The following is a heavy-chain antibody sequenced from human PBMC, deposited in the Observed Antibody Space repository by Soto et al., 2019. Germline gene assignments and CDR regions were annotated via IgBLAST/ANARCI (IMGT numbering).Heavy chain of an antibody. D-gene: IGHD6-13*01. V-gene: IGHV3-23*01. J-gene: IGHJ4*02. CDR3: ARDGIRATGTNMGNDY. Sequence: PGGSLRLSCAASGFTFSSYAMSWVGQAPGKGLEWVSAISGSGGSTCYADSVKGRFTIFRDNAKNSLYLQMNSLRAEDTALYYCARDGIRATGTNMGNDYWGQGTLVTVSS. CDR2: ISGSGGST. CDR1: GFTFSSYA.